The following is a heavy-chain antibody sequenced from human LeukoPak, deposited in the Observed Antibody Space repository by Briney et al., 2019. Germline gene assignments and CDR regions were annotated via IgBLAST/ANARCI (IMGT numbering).Heavy chain of an antibody. V-gene: IGHV3-33*01. J-gene: IGHJ4*02. Sequence: QAGGSLRLSCAASGFTFSSYGMHWVRQAPGKGLEWVAVIWYDGSNKYYADSVKGRFTISRDNPKNTLYLQMNSLRAEDTAVYYCARTLETYDSTGYPDYWGQGTLVTVSS. CDR2: IWYDGSNK. CDR1: GFTFSSYG. CDR3: ARTLETYDSTGYPDY. D-gene: IGHD3-22*01.